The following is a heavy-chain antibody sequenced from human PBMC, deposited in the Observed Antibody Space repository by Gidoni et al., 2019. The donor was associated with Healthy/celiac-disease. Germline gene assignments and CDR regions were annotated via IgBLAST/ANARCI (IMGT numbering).Heavy chain of an antibody. D-gene: IGHD3-22*01. V-gene: IGHV3-23*01. CDR2: ISGSGGRA. CDR3: AKGGYYDSSGLPPFMSLMDV. CDR1: VFTFSSYA. Sequence: EVQLLESGGGLVQPGGSLRLSCAASVFTFSSYAIIWVRQAPGKGLEWVSAISGSGGRAYYADSVKGRFTISRDNSKNTMYLQMNSLRAEDTAVYYCAKGGYYDSSGLPPFMSLMDVWGQGTTVTVSS. J-gene: IGHJ6*02.